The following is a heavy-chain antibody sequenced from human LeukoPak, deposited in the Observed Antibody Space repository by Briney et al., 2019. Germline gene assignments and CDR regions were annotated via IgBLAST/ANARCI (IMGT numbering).Heavy chain of an antibody. CDR3: AKGRYSGSYYNWFDP. CDR1: GFTFSSYA. CDR2: ISGSGGST. V-gene: IGHV3-23*01. D-gene: IGHD1-26*01. Sequence: GGSLRLSCAASGFTFSSYAMSWVRQAPGKGLEWVSAISGSGGSTYYADSVKGRFTISRDASKNTLYLQMNSLRAEDTAVYYCAKGRYSGSYYNWFDPWGQGTLVTVSS. J-gene: IGHJ5*02.